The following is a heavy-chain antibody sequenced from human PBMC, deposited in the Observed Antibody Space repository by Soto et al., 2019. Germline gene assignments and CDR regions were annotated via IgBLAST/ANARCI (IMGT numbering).Heavy chain of an antibody. V-gene: IGHV1-18*01. J-gene: IGHJ6*02. CDR1: GYTFSSYA. CDR2: ISAHNGNT. CDR3: ARPDTSDSDDYVSLPQPIYSYYDMDV. Sequence: QVQVVQSGAEVKKPGASVKVSCKASGYTFSSYAINWVRQAPGQGLEWMGWISAHNGNTNYAQKFQGRVTMTTDTSTSTVNMELRSVRCDATVVYYSARPDTSDSDDYVSLPQPIYSYYDMDVWGQWTTVTVSS. D-gene: IGHD4-17*01.